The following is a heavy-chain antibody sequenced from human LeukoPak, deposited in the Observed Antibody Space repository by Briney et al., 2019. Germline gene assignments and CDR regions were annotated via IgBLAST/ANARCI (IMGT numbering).Heavy chain of an antibody. D-gene: IGHD5-12*01. V-gene: IGHV4-59*01. CDR3: ARVPISVIVAEGAFDI. CDR2: FYYSGPS. CDR1: GDSINNSY. Sequence: PSETLSLTCTVSGDSINNSYWSWIRQPPGKGLEWIGYFYYSGPSNYNPSLQSRVTLSGDTSMNRLSLRLISVTAADTAVYYCARVPISVIVAEGAFDIWGQGTMVAVSS. J-gene: IGHJ3*02.